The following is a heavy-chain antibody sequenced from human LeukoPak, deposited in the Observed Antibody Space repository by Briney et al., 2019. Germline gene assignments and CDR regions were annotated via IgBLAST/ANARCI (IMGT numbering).Heavy chain of an antibody. CDR3: ARIGYDYVWGSYRPLDY. Sequence: SETLSLTCAVYGGSFSGYYWSWIRQPLGKGLEWIGEINHSGSTNYNPSLKSRVTISVDTSKNQFSLKLSSVTAADTAVYYCARIGYDYVWGSYRPLDYWGQGTLVTVSS. J-gene: IGHJ4*02. CDR2: INHSGST. CDR1: GGSFSGYY. V-gene: IGHV4-34*01. D-gene: IGHD3-16*02.